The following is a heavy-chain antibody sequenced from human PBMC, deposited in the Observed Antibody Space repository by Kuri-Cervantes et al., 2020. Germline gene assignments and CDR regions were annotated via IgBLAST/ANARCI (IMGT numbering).Heavy chain of an antibody. CDR2: IYYSGST. V-gene: IGHV4-39*01. J-gene: IGHJ3*02. Sequence: SETLSLTCTVSGGSISSSSYYWGWIRQPPGKGLEWIGRIYYSGSTYYNPSLKSRVTISVDTSKNQFSLKLSSVTAADTAVYYCARRVAGSNRRGAFDIWGHGTMVTVSS. CDR1: GGSISSSSYY. D-gene: IGHD2-15*01. CDR3: ARRVAGSNRRGAFDI.